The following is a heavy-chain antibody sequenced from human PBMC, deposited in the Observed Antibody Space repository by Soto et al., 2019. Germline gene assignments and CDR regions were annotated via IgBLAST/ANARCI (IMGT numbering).Heavy chain of an antibody. J-gene: IGHJ4*02. CDR3: TRDCDYCSGGSLVN. D-gene: IGHD2-15*01. CDR2: IKQDGSEK. CDR1: GFTFSSYW. V-gene: IGHV3-7*01. Sequence: GGSLRLSCAASGFTFSSYWMSWVRQAPGKGLEWVANIKQDGSEKYYVDSVKGRFTISRDNDKNSLYLQMNSLRAEDAADYYCTRDCDYCSGGSLVNWGQGTLVTVSS.